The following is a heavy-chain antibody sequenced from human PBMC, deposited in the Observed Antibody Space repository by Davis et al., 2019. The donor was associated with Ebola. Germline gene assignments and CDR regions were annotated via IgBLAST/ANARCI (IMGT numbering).Heavy chain of an antibody. CDR3: ARGRYVTSSLDY. V-gene: IGHV1-18*04. CDR1: GINFTTYG. D-gene: IGHD6-6*01. CDR2: ISDFNGDT. Sequence: ASVKVSCKASGINFTTYGISWVRQAPGQGLEWMGWISDFNGDTNYAQKIQGRITMTTDTSTSTAYVELGSLRSDDTAVYYCARGRYVTSSLDYWGQGTLVTVSS. J-gene: IGHJ4*02.